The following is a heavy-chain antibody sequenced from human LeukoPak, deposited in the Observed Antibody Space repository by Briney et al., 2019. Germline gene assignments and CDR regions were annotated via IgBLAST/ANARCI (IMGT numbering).Heavy chain of an antibody. CDR3: ARDTVGVLDY. J-gene: IGHJ4*02. D-gene: IGHD1-26*01. Sequence: PGGSPRLSCAASGFTFSNYWMSWVRQAPGKGLEWVANIKQDESEKHYVDSVKGRFTISRDNAKNSLYLQMNSLRAEDTAVYYCARDTVGVLDYWGQGSLVTVSS. V-gene: IGHV3-7*01. CDR2: IKQDESEK. CDR1: GFTFSNYW.